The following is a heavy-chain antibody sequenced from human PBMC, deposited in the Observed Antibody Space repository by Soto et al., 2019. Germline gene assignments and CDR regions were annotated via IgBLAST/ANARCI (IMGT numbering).Heavy chain of an antibody. CDR1: GGSIRSGGYY. CDR2: IYHSGST. D-gene: IGHD3-22*01. CDR3: ARDVDYDTNGYDYFDY. V-gene: IGHV4-39*07. Sequence: SETLSLTCTVSGGSIRSGGYYWGWIRQPPGKGLEWIGSIYHSGSTYYNPSLKSRVTISVDTSKNQISLKLSSVTAADTAVYYCARDVDYDTNGYDYFDYWGQGTLVTVSS. J-gene: IGHJ4*02.